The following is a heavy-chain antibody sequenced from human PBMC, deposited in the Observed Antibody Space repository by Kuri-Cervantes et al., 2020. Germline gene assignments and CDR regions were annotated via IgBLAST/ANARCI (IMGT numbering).Heavy chain of an antibody. Sequence: SRTLSSVAYISSFTSYGIHWVRQAPGSGLEWVAIISYDGSNNYHADSVKGRFTISRDNSKNTPYLQMNSLRTEHTAVDDCEKDFSSGSVDTAMVLDYWGQGTLVTVSS. V-gene: IGHV3-30*18. D-gene: IGHD5-18*01. CDR3: EKDFSSGSVDTAMVLDY. J-gene: IGHJ4*02. CDR1: ISSFTSYG. CDR2: ISYDGSNN.